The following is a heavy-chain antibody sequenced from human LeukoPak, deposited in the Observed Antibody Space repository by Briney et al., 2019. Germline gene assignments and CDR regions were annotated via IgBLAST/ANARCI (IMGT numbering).Heavy chain of an antibody. CDR1: GGTFSSYA. Sequence: SVKVSCKASGGTFSSYAISWVRQAPGQGLEWMGRIIPILGTANYAQKFQGRVTITADKSTSTAYMELSSLRSEDTAVYYCARSTVDYDFWSGSYARVHYGMDVWGQGTTVTVSS. CDR3: ARSTVDYDFWSGSYARVHYGMDV. J-gene: IGHJ6*02. V-gene: IGHV1-69*04. CDR2: IIPILGTA. D-gene: IGHD3-3*01.